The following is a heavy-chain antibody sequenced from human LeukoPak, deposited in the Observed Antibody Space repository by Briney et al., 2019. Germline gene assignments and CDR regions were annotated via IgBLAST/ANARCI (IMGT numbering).Heavy chain of an antibody. CDR3: ARDSRFGSITVFGIIYENRFDT. V-gene: IGHV4-39*02. CDR1: GGSIRSSSYY. Sequence: PSETLSLTCTVSGGSIRSSSYYWGWIRQPPGRGLEWIGSSYYSGSTYYNPSLKSRVTISVDTSKNQFSLRLSSVTAADTAVYYCARDSRFGSITVFGIIYENRFDTWGQGTHVIVSS. CDR2: SYYSGST. J-gene: IGHJ5*02. D-gene: IGHD3-3*01.